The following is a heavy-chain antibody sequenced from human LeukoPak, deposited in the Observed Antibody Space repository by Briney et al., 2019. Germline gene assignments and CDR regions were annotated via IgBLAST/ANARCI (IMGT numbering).Heavy chain of an antibody. Sequence: SETLSLTCAVSGGSIRCGGYSWSWIRQPPGKGLEWIGYIYHSVSTYYHPSLKSRVTISVDRSKNQFSLKLSSVTAADTAVYYCARDGYGFDAFDIWGQGTMVTVSS. V-gene: IGHV4-30-2*01. J-gene: IGHJ3*02. CDR1: GGSIRCGGYS. D-gene: IGHD4-17*01. CDR3: ARDGYGFDAFDI. CDR2: IYHSVST.